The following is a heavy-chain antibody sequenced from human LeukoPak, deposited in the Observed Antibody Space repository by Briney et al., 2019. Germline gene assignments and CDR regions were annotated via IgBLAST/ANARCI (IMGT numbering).Heavy chain of an antibody. CDR1: GGSFSGYY. V-gene: IGHV4-34*01. Sequence: SETLSLTCAVYGGSFSGYYWSWIRQPPGKGLEWIGEINHSGSTNYNPSLKSRVTISVDTSKNQFSLKLSSVTAADTAVYYCARIPPRDYWGQGTLVTVPS. CDR2: INHSGST. J-gene: IGHJ4*02. CDR3: ARIPPRDY.